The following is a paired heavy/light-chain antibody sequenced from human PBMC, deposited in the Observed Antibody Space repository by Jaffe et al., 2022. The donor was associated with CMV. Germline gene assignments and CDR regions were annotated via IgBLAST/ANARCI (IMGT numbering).Heavy chain of an antibody. CDR2: IYPGDSDT. CDR3: ARLTMYYYDSSGYFQAWYFDL. V-gene: IGHV5-51*01. Sequence: EVQLVQSGAEVKKPGESLKISCKGSGYSFTSYWIGWVRQMPGKGLEWMGIIYPGDSDTRYSPSFQGQVTISADKSISTAYLQWSSLKASDTAMYYCARLTMYYYDSSGYFQAWYFDLWGRGTLVTVSS. CDR1: GYSFTSYW. J-gene: IGHJ2*01. D-gene: IGHD3-22*01.
Light chain of an antibody. CDR1: QGISSW. Sequence: DIQMTQSPSSVSASVGDRVTITCRASQGISSWLAWYQQKPGKAPKLLIYAASSLQSGVPSRFSGSGSGTDFTLTISSLQPEDFATYYCQQANSFTFGQGTRLEIK. CDR2: AAS. J-gene: IGKJ5*01. CDR3: QQANSFT. V-gene: IGKV1-12*01.